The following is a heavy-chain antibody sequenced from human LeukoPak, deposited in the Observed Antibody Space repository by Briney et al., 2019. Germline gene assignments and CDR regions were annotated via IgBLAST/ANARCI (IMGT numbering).Heavy chain of an antibody. CDR3: AKYFCGGDCYYFDS. J-gene: IGHJ4*02. D-gene: IGHD2-21*02. CDR2: ISGSGGST. CDR1: GLTFSSSA. V-gene: IGHV3-23*01. Sequence: GGSLRLSCAASGLTFSSSAMSWVRQAREKGLDWVSAISGSGGSTYYADSVKGRFTISRDNSNNTLSLQMNSLRAEDTAIYYCAKYFCGGDCYYFDSWGQGTLVTVSS.